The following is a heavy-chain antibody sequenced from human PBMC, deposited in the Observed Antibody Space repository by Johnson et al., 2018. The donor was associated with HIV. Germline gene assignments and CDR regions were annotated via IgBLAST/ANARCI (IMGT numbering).Heavy chain of an antibody. Sequence: QVQLVESGGGLIQPGGSLRLSCAASGLTVSSSYMSWVRQAPGKGLEWVALIWYDGSNKYYADSVKGRFTISRDIFKNTLYLQMNSLRVDDAAVYYCARGGYSSGWIYAFDIWGQGTMVTVSS. CDR3: ARGGYSSGWIYAFDI. V-gene: IGHV3-33*08. CDR1: GLTVSSSY. J-gene: IGHJ3*02. D-gene: IGHD6-19*01. CDR2: IWYDGSNK.